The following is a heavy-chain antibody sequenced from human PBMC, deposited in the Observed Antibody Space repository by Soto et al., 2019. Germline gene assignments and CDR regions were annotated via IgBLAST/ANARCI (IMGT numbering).Heavy chain of an antibody. CDR2: IKQDGSEK. D-gene: IGHD1-26*01. J-gene: IGHJ6*02. Sequence: LRLSCAASGFTFSSYWMSWVRQAPGKGLEWVANIKQDGSEKYYVDSVKGRFTVSRDNAKNSLYLQMNSLRAEDTAVYYCARATVVGATFRSNYYYGMDVWGQGTTVTVSS. CDR1: GFTFSSYW. V-gene: IGHV3-7*01. CDR3: ARATVVGATFRSNYYYGMDV.